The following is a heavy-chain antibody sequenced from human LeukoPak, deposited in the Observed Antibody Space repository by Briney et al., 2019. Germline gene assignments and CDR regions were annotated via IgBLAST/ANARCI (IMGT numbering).Heavy chain of an antibody. CDR3: ARDSYDILTGYFYY. J-gene: IGHJ4*02. V-gene: IGHV3-21*01. Sequence: GGSLRLSCAASGFTFSSYSMNWVRQAPGKGLEWVSSISSSSSYIYYADSVKGRFTISRDNAKNSLYLQMNSLRAEDTAVYYCARDSYDILTGYFYYWGQGTLFTVSS. CDR1: GFTFSSYS. CDR2: ISSSSSYI. D-gene: IGHD3-9*01.